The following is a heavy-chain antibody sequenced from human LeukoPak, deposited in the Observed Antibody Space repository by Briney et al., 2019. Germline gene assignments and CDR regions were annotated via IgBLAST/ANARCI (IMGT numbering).Heavy chain of an antibody. V-gene: IGHV3-23*01. CDR3: AKQEREYDYVWGSYPY. D-gene: IGHD3-16*02. Sequence: PGGSLRLSCAASGFTFSSYAMSWVRQAPGKGLEWVSAISGSGGSTYYADSVKGRFTISRDNSKNTLYLQMNSLRAEDTAVYYCAKQEREYDYVWGSYPYWGQGTLVTVSS. CDR2: ISGSGGST. CDR1: GFTFSSYA. J-gene: IGHJ4*02.